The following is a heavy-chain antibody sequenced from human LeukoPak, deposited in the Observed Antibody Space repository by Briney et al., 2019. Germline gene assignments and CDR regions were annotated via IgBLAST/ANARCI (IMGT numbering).Heavy chain of an antibody. CDR2: IYYSGST. D-gene: IGHD3-3*01. J-gene: IGHJ5*02. CDR3: AREARFFGKTPGFDP. CDR1: GGSISSGDYY. Sequence: SETLSLTCTVSGGSISSGDYYWSWIRQPPGKGLEWIGYIYYSGSTYYNPSLKSRVTISVDTSKNQFSLKLSSVTAADTAVYYCAREARFFGKTPGFDPWGQGTLVTVSS. V-gene: IGHV4-30-4*01.